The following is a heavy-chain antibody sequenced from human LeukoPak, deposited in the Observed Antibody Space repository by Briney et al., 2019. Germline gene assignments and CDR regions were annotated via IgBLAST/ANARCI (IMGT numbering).Heavy chain of an antibody. J-gene: IGHJ4*02. CDR1: GGSISSSSYY. D-gene: IGHD6-25*01. Sequence: PSETLSLTCTVSGGSISSSSYYWSWIRQPPGKGLEWIGEINHSGSTNYNPSLKSRVTISVDTSKNQFSLKLSSVTAADTAVYYCARRGQRLSFDYWGQGTLVTVSS. CDR3: ARRGQRLSFDY. V-gene: IGHV4-39*07. CDR2: INHSGST.